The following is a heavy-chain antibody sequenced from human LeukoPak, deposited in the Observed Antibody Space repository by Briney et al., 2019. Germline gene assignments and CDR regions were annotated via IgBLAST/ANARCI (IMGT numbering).Heavy chain of an antibody. J-gene: IGHJ3*02. D-gene: IGHD4-23*01. V-gene: IGHV1-69*05. CDR1: GGTFSSYA. CDR3: ARDRWTTVVTQGIDAFDI. CDR2: IIPIFGTA. Sequence: SVKVSCKASGGTFSSYAISWVRQAPGQGLEWMGGIIPIFGTANYAQKFQGRVTITTDESTSTAYMELSSLRSEDTAVYYCARDRWTTVVTQGIDAFDIWGQGTMVTVSS.